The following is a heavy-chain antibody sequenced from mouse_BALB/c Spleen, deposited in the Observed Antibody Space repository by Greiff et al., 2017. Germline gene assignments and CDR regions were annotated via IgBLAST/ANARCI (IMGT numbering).Heavy chain of an antibody. CDR3: AREGYGNFVFDY. J-gene: IGHJ2*01. CDR1: GYNFTSYW. Sequence: VQLQQPGAELVKPGTSVKLSCKASGYNFTSYWINWVKLRPGQGLEWIGDIYPGSGSTNYNEKFKSKATLTVDTSSSTAYMQLSSLASEDSALYYCAREGYGNFVFDYWGQGTTLTVSS. D-gene: IGHD2-1*01. V-gene: IGHV1-55*01. CDR2: IYPGSGST.